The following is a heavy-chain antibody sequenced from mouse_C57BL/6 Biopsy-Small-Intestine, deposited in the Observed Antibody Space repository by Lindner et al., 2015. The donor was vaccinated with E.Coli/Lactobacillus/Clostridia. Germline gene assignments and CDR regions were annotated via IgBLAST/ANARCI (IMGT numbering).Heavy chain of an antibody. CDR3: ASARGDGSFAY. J-gene: IGHJ3*01. CDR1: GFSLTSFG. Sequence: VQLQESGPGLVAPSQSLSITCTVSGFSLTSFGVDWVRQSPGKGLEWLGVIWTIGNTNYNSALKSRLTISKDNSKSQVFLKMDSLQIDDTAMYYCASARGDGSFAYWGQGTLVTVSA. CDR2: IWTIGNT. V-gene: IGHV2-6*01. D-gene: IGHD2-3*01.